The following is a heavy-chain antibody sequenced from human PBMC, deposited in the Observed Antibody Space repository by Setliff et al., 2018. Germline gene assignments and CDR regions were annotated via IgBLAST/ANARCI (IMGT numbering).Heavy chain of an antibody. J-gene: IGHJ4*02. D-gene: IGHD3-3*01. V-gene: IGHV3-30*02. Sequence: GGSLRLSCAASGCSFGXPTMGWVRQAPGKGLEWVAFIRYDGSNRYYADSVKGRFTISXDNSKNXLYLXMNSLXXXXXXXYXXXXDPXXXXXXXXGDFGPYFDYWGQGTLVTVPQ. CDR3: XXDPXXXXXXXXGDFGPYFDY. CDR2: IRYDGSNR. CDR1: GCSFGXPT.